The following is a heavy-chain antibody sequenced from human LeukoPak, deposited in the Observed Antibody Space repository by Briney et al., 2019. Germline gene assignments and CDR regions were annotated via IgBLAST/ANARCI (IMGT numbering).Heavy chain of an antibody. CDR1: GYTFTSYD. V-gene: IGHV1-2*02. CDR3: ARGNECSSTSCYDYYYGMDV. D-gene: IGHD2-2*01. CDR2: INPNSGGT. J-gene: IGHJ6*02. Sequence: GASVKVSCKASGYTFTSYDINWVRQAPGQGLEWMGWINPNSGGTNYAQKFQGRVTMTRDTSISTAYMELSSLRSEDTAVYYCARGNECSSTSCYDYYYGMDVWGQGTTVTVSS.